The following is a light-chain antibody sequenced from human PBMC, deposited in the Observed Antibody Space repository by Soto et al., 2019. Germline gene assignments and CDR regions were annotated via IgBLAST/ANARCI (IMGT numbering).Light chain of an antibody. CDR2: HAS. CDR3: QQYNSYS. V-gene: IGKV1-5*01. CDR1: QTISSW. J-gene: IGKJ1*01. Sequence: DIQMTQSPSTLSASVRDRVTITCRASQTISSWLACFQQRPGRAPKVLIYHASNLQSGVPSRFSGSGSGTEFTLTISSLQPDDFATYYCQQYNSYSFGQGTKVDIK.